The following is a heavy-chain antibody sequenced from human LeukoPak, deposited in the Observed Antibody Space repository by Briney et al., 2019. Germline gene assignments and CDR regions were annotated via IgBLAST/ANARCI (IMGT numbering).Heavy chain of an antibody. Sequence: GGSLRPSCAASGFTVTSNYMSWVRQAPGKGLEWVSVIYSGGTTYYADSVKGRFTISRDNAKNSLYLQINSLRAEDTAVYYCARSSYSSSSSVWGQGTMVTVSS. D-gene: IGHD6-6*01. CDR2: IYSGGTT. CDR3: ARSSYSSSSSV. CDR1: GFTVTSNY. J-gene: IGHJ3*01. V-gene: IGHV3-53*01.